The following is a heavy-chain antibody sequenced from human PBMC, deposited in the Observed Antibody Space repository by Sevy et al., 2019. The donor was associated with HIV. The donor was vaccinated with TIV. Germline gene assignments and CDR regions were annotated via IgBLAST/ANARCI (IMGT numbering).Heavy chain of an antibody. J-gene: IGHJ4*02. CDR3: AKDYEFGSGSLMGLFDY. CDR1: GFTFSNYA. CDR2: IRGGGGST. Sequence: GESLKISCVASGFTFSNYAMSWVRQAPGKGLEWVSAIRGGGGSTYYADSVKGRFTISRDNSKNTVYLQMNSLRAEDTALYYCAKDYEFGSGSLMGLFDYWGQGTLVTVSS. D-gene: IGHD3-10*01. V-gene: IGHV3-23*01.